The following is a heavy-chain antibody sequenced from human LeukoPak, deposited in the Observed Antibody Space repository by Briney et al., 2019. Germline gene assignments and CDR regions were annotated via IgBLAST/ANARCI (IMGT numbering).Heavy chain of an antibody. J-gene: IGHJ4*02. D-gene: IGHD6-19*01. CDR1: GYTFTSYG. CDR2: ISAYNGNT. Sequence: ASVKVSCKASGYTFTSYGISWVRQAPGQGLEWMGWISAYNGNTNYAQKLQGRVTMTTDTSTSTAYMELRSLRSDDTAVYYCARDRRGFSSGWPLDYWGQGTLVTVSS. V-gene: IGHV1-18*01. CDR3: ARDRRGFSSGWPLDY.